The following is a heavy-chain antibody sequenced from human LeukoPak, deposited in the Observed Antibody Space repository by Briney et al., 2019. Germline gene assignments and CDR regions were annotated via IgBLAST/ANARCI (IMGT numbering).Heavy chain of an antibody. J-gene: IGHJ4*02. Sequence: GGSLRLSCAASGFTFSDYYMSWIRQAPGKGLEWVGFIRSKAYGGTTEYAASVKGRFTISRDDSKSIAYLQMNSLKTEDTAVYYCTRDSLDRIAVAGTLDYWGQGTLVTVSS. CDR2: IRSKAYGGTT. CDR1: GFTFSDYY. D-gene: IGHD6-19*01. V-gene: IGHV3-49*03. CDR3: TRDSLDRIAVAGTLDY.